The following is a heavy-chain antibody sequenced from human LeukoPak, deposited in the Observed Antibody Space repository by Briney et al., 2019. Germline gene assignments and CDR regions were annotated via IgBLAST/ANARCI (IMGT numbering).Heavy chain of an antibody. V-gene: IGHV1-24*01. J-gene: IGHJ4*02. CDR2: FDPKDGET. CDR3: ATCRGVVAASPFDY. D-gene: IGHD2-15*01. Sequence: ASVKVSCKVSGYTLTELSMHWVRQAPGKGLEWMGGFDPKDGETIYAQKFQGRVTMTEDTSTDKAYMELSSLRSEDTAVYYCATCRGVVAASPFDYWGQGTLVTVSS. CDR1: GYTLTELS.